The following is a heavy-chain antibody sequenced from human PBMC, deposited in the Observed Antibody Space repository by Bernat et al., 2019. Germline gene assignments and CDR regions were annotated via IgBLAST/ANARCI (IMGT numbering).Heavy chain of an antibody. CDR1: GFTFSSYA. CDR3: ARGSKSSSSRNWFDP. Sequence: VQLVESGGGVVQPGRSLRLSCAASGFTFSSYAMHWVRQAPGKGLEWVAVISYDGSNKYYADSVKGRFTISRDNSKNTLYLQMNSLRAEDTAVYYCARGSKSSSSRNWFDPWGQGTLVTVSS. J-gene: IGHJ5*02. V-gene: IGHV3-30-3*01. D-gene: IGHD6-6*01. CDR2: ISYDGSNK.